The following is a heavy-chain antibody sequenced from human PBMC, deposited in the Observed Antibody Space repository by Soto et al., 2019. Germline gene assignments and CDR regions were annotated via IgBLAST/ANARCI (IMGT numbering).Heavy chain of an antibody. J-gene: IGHJ6*02. CDR3: ARDSSSWYTDRLHYYYHYGMDV. V-gene: IGHV1-18*04. CDR1: GYTFTSYG. Sequence: ASVKVSCKASGYTFTSYGISWVRQAPGQGLEWMGWISAYNGNTNYAQKLQGRVTMTTDTSTSTAYMELRSLRSDDTAVYYCARDSSSWYTDRLHYYYHYGMDVWGQGTMVTVSS. CDR2: ISAYNGNT. D-gene: IGHD6-13*01.